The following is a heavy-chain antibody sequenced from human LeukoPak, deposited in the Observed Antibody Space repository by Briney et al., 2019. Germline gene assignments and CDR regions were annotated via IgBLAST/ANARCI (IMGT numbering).Heavy chain of an antibody. CDR2: IIPIFGTA. V-gene: IGHV1-69*05. J-gene: IGHJ4*02. Sequence: GASVKASCKASGGTFSSYAISWVRQAPGQGLEWMGGIIPIFGTANYAQKFQGRVTITTDESTSTAYMELSSLRSEDTAVYYCARVMSGSGLDFDYWGQGTLVTVSS. CDR3: ARVMSGSGLDFDY. D-gene: IGHD3-10*01. CDR1: GGTFSSYA.